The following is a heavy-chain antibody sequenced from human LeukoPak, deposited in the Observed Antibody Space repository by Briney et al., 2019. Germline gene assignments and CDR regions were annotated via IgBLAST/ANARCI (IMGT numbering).Heavy chain of an antibody. J-gene: IGHJ4*02. V-gene: IGHV3-21*01. CDR1: GFTFSSYS. CDR3: ARAGGSTVSHSDY. Sequence: GGSLRLSCAASGFTFSSYSMNWIRQAPGKGLEWVSSISSSTSYIYYADSVKGRFTISKDSAKNSLYLQMNSPRAEDTAVHYCARAGGSTVSHSDYWGQGTLVTVSS. D-gene: IGHD4-17*01. CDR2: ISSSTSYI.